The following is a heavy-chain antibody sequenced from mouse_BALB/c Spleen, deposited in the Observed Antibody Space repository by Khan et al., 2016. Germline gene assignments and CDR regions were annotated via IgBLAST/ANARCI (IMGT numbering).Heavy chain of an antibody. CDR3: ARYDGNYYAMDY. Sequence: QVQLLQSGAELVRPGTSVKVSCKASGYAFTNYLIEWVKQRPGQGLEWIGVINPGSGGTNYNEQFKGKATLTADKSSSTAYMQLSSLTSDDSAVYFCARYDGNYYAMDYWGQGTSVTVSS. V-gene: IGHV1-54*01. CDR2: INPGSGGT. CDR1: GYAFTNYL. D-gene: IGHD2-3*01. J-gene: IGHJ4*01.